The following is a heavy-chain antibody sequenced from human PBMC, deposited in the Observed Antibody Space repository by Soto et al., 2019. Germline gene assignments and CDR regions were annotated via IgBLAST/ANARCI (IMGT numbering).Heavy chain of an antibody. V-gene: IGHV1-69*13. CDR2: IIPIFGTA. Sequence: SVKVSCKASGGTFSSYAISWVRQAPGQGLEWMGGIIPIFGTANYAQKFQGRVTITADESTSTAYMELSSLRSEDTAVYYCARGAGYCSSTSCPIDYWGQGTLVTVSS. D-gene: IGHD2-2*01. CDR3: ARGAGYCSSTSCPIDY. CDR1: GGTFSSYA. J-gene: IGHJ4*02.